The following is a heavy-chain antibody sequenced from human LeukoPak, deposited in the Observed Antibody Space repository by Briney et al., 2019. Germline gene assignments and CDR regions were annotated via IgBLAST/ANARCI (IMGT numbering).Heavy chain of an antibody. CDR2: INGDGTST. CDR3: ARTGSGGDLDI. D-gene: IGHD2-15*01. V-gene: IGHV3-74*01. CDR1: GFTFSSYA. J-gene: IGHJ3*02. Sequence: GGSLRLSCTASGFTFSSYAMNWVRQAPGKGLVWVSRINGDGTSTIYADSVKGRFTISRDNAKSTVYLQMNSLRAEDTAVYYCARTGSGGDLDIWGQGTMVTVSS.